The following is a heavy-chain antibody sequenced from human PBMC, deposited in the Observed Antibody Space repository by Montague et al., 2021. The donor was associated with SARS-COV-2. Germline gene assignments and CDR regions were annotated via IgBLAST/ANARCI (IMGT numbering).Heavy chain of an antibody. J-gene: IGHJ4*02. V-gene: IGHV3-21*01. CDR3: ARDRYSNASPDY. CDR2: ISSGSSFI. Sequence: YLRLSCAASGFPFGTSTMIWVRQAPGKGLEWVSSISSGSSFILYADSVKGRFTISRDNAGNSLYLQMDSLRPEDTAVYFCARDRYSNASPDYWGQGTLVTVSS. D-gene: IGHD1-26*01. CDR1: GFPFGTST.